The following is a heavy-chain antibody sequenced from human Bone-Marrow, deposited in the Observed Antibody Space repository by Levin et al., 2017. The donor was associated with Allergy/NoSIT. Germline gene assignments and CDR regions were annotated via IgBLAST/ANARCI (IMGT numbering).Heavy chain of an antibody. V-gene: IGHV3-21*01. J-gene: IGHJ3*02. D-gene: IGHD2-8*01. Sequence: PGGSLRLSCAASGFTFSGYSMNWVRQAPGKGLEWVSSISTSSNYIYYADSVKGRFSISRDNAKNSLFLQMSSLRAEDTDVYYCARLSLNAFDIWGRGTMVTVSS. CDR3: ARLSLNAFDI. CDR2: ISTSSNYI. CDR1: GFTFSGYS.